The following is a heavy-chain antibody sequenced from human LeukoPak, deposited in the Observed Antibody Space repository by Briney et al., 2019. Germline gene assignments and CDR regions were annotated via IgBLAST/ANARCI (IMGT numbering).Heavy chain of an antibody. CDR3: VKDVGGSYAFDY. CDR1: GFTFSSYG. J-gene: IGHJ4*02. V-gene: IGHV3-64D*09. D-gene: IGHD1-26*01. Sequence: GGSLRLSCAASGFTFSSYGMHWVRQAPGKGLEYVSGINDNGGRTHYGDSVKGRFSISRDNSKNTLHLQMSTLRAEDTALYYCVKDVGGSYAFDYWGQGILVTVAS. CDR2: INDNGGRT.